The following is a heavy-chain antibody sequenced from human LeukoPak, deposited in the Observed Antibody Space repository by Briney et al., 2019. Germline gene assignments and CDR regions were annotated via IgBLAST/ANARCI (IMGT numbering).Heavy chain of an antibody. CDR3: ASVHYQLGYCSSTSCYSFDY. Sequence: GASVKVSCKASGGTFSSYAISWVRQAPGQGLEWMGGIIPIFGTANYAQKFQGRVTITADESTSTAYMELSSLRSEDTAVYYCASVHYQLGYCSSTSCYSFDYWGQGTLVTVSS. CDR1: GGTFSSYA. V-gene: IGHV1-69*01. CDR2: IIPIFGTA. D-gene: IGHD2-2*02. J-gene: IGHJ4*02.